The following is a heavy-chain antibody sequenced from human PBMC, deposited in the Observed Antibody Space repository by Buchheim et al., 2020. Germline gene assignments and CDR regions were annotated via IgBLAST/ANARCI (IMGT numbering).Heavy chain of an antibody. J-gene: IGHJ6*02. CDR1: GFTFSSYA. D-gene: IGHD3-10*01. CDR2: ISYDGSNK. CDR3: ARDRTYDGSGSLNYYYGMDV. Sequence: QVQLVESGGGVVQPGRSLRLSCAASGFTFSSYAMHWVRQAPGKGLEWVAVISYDGSNKYYADSVKGRFTISRDNSKNTLYLKMNSLRAEDTAVYYCARDRTYDGSGSLNYYYGMDVWGQGTT. V-gene: IGHV3-30*04.